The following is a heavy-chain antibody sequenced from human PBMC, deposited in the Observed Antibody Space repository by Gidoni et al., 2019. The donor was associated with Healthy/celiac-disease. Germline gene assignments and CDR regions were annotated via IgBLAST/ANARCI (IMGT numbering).Heavy chain of an antibody. V-gene: IGHV4-39*01. CDR3: ARLQEGDAYYYYYGMDV. D-gene: IGHD3-16*01. Sequence: QLQLQESGPGLVKPSETLSLTCTVSGGSISSSSYYCGWIRQPPGKGLEWIGSIYYSGSTYYNPSLKIRVTISVDTSKNQFSLKLSSVTASDTAVYYCARLQEGDAYYYYYGMDVWGQGTTVTVSS. CDR1: GGSISSSSYY. CDR2: IYYSGST. J-gene: IGHJ6*02.